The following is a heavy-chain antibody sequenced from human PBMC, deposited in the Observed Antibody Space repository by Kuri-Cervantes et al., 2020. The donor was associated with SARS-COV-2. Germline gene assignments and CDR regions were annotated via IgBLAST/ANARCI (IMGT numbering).Heavy chain of an antibody. V-gene: IGHV3-30*18. Sequence: GGSLRLSCAASGFTFSSYGMHWVRQAPGKGLEWVAVISYDTRNKYYADSVRGRFTISRDNSKNTLYLQVNSLRAEDTAVYYCAKPQRITIFGVVIMVDAFDIWGQGTMVTVSS. CDR1: GFTFSSYG. CDR2: ISYDTRNK. D-gene: IGHD3-3*01. CDR3: AKPQRITIFGVVIMVDAFDI. J-gene: IGHJ3*02.